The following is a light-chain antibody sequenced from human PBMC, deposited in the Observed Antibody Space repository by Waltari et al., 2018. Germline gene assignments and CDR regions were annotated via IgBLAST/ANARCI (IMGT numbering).Light chain of an antibody. CDR2: EVS. J-gene: IGLJ2*01. V-gene: IGLV2-14*01. CDR3: SSYTSSSTRVL. CDR1: SSDVGNYNY. Sequence: QSALTQPASVSGSPGQSITISCTGTSSDVGNYNYVSWYQQHPGKAPKLMIYEVSNRPSGGSGRFSGSKSGNTASLTISGLQAEDEADYYCSSYTSSSTRVLFGGGTKLTVL.